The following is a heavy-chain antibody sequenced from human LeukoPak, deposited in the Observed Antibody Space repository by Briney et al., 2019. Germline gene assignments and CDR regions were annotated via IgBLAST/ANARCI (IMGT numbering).Heavy chain of an antibody. Sequence: PGGSLRLSCAASGFTFSSYDMHWVRQAPGKGLEWVATIWYDGSNKYYADSVKGRFTISRDNSKNTLYLQMNSLRAEDTAIYYCARDGDSNWYFDLWGRGTLVTVSS. CDR2: IWYDGSNK. J-gene: IGHJ2*01. V-gene: IGHV3-33*01. CDR1: GFTFSSYD. D-gene: IGHD4-11*01. CDR3: ARDGDSNWYFDL.